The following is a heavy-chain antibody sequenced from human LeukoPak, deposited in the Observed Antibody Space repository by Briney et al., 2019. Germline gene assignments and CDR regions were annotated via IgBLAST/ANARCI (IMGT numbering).Heavy chain of an antibody. Sequence: ASVKVSCKASGYTFTGYYMHWVRQAPGQGLEWMGRSNPNSGGTNYAQKFQGRVTMTRDTSISTAYMELSRLRSDDTAVYYCARALPGIAVADVDYWGQGTLVTVSS. V-gene: IGHV1-2*06. CDR1: GYTFTGYY. D-gene: IGHD6-19*01. CDR2: SNPNSGGT. J-gene: IGHJ4*02. CDR3: ARALPGIAVADVDY.